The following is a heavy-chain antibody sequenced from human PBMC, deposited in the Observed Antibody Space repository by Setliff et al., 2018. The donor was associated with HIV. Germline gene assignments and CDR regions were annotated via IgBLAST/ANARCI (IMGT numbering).Heavy chain of an antibody. Sequence: PGGSLRLSCSASGFTFSVSGMHWFRQTPGKGLEHLANIGPMGYNTHYSDSVRGRFTISRDNAKNTLYLQMNSLRAEDTAVYYCSRDPRILDYWGQGTRVTVSS. CDR3: SRDPRILDY. CDR2: IGPMGYNT. V-gene: IGHV3-64*04. J-gene: IGHJ4*02. CDR1: GFTFSVSG.